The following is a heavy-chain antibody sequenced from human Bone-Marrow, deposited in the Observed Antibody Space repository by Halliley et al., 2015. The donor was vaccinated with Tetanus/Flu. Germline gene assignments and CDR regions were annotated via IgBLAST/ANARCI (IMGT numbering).Heavy chain of an antibody. D-gene: IGHD1-7*01. CDR3: VRGENYETAPPYYFPMDV. J-gene: IGHJ6*02. V-gene: IGHV3-13*01. CDR1: GFTFSSHD. Sequence: SLRLSCAASGFTFSSHDMQWVRQATGIGLEWVSSIGTAGDTYYPDSVKGRFTISRENAKNSLYLQMNSLRAEDTAVYYCVRGENYETAPPYYFPMDVWGQGTTVIVSS. CDR2: IGTAGDT.